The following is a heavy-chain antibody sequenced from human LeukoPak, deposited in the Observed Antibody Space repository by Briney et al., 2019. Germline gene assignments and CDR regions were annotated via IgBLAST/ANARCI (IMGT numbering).Heavy chain of an antibody. D-gene: IGHD2-2*01. V-gene: IGHV4-30-2*01. CDR3: ARDRFISAIVVVPAAIGMDV. CDR1: GGSISSGGYS. Sequence: PSETLSLTCAVSGGSISSGGYSWSWIRQPPGKGLEWIGYIYHSGSTYYNPSLKSRVTISVDRSESQFSLKLSSVTAADTAVYYCARDRFISAIVVVPAAIGMDVWGQGTTVTVSS. CDR2: IYHSGST. J-gene: IGHJ6*02.